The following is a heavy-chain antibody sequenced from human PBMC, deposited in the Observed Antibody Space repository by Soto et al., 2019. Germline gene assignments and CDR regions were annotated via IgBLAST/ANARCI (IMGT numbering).Heavy chain of an antibody. Sequence: GGSLRLSCAASGFTFSSYWMSWVRQAPGKGLEWVANIKQDGSEKYYVDSVKGRFTISRDNAKNSLYLQMNSLRAEDTAVYYCARDPQCQLLYYYYYYGMDVWGQGTTVTVSS. V-gene: IGHV3-7*01. CDR3: ARDPQCQLLYYYYYYGMDV. CDR1: GFTFSSYW. D-gene: IGHD2-2*01. J-gene: IGHJ6*02. CDR2: IKQDGSEK.